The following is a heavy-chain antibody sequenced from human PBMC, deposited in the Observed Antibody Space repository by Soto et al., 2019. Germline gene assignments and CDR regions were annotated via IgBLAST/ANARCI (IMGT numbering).Heavy chain of an antibody. J-gene: IGHJ4*02. D-gene: IGHD5-12*01. CDR2: IWHDGSKS. V-gene: IGHV3-33*01. Sequence: QVQRVESGGGVVQPGRSLRLSCAASGFTFSRYGMHWVRQAPGKGLEWVAVIWHDGSKSYYADSVKGRFAISRDDSKSTLYLQMNSLRAEETAVYYCARDLGVVAPDLDYWGQGTLVIVSS. CDR3: ARDLGVVAPDLDY. CDR1: GFTFSRYG.